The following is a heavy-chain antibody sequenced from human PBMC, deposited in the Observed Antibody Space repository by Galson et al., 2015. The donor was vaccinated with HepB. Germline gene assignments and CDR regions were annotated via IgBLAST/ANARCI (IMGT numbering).Heavy chain of an antibody. CDR1: GFALSSHG. CDR3: AKGHFWSGYSIGN. V-gene: IGHV3-30*18. CDR2: ISYDGSNK. D-gene: IGHD3-3*02. Sequence: SQRLPCAASGFALSSHGLHWVSQAPGKGLEWVAVISYDGSNKYYADSVKGRFTISRDNSKNTLYLQMNSLRAEDTAVYYCAKGHFWSGYSIGNWGQGTLVTVSS. J-gene: IGHJ4*02.